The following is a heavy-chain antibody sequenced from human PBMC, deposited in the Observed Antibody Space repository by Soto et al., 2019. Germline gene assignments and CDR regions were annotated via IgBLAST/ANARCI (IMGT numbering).Heavy chain of an antibody. J-gene: IGHJ5*02. CDR3: ARAMDTAMASKDNWFDP. CDR1: GFTIRNYA. CDR2: ISYDENKR. V-gene: IGHV3-30-3*01. Sequence: PGGSLRLSCAASGFTIRNYAMHWVRQAPGKGLEWVAVISYDENKRYYIDSVKGRFTISRDNSKNTLYLQVNSLRAEDTAVYYCARAMDTAMASKDNWFDPWGQGTLVTVSS. D-gene: IGHD5-18*01.